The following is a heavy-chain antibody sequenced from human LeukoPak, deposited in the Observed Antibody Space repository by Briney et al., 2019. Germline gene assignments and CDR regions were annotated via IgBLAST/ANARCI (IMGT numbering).Heavy chain of an antibody. CDR2: IKANSGDT. Sequence: ASVKVPCKASGFTLIDYIHWVRQDPRQGLQWVGWIKANSGDTEYAQKFQGRVTMTRDTSISTVYMELSSLRSDDTAVYYCARADSVPAGDYHYWYMDVWGKGTTVTVSS. CDR1: GFTLIDY. D-gene: IGHD6-13*01. J-gene: IGHJ6*03. CDR3: ARADSVPAGDYHYWYMDV. V-gene: IGHV1-2*02.